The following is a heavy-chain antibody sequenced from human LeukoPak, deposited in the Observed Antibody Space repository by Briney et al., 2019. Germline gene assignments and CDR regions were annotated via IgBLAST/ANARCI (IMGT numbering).Heavy chain of an antibody. CDR1: GFTFSSYS. Sequence: GGSLRLSCAASGFTFSSYSMNWVRQAPGKGLEWVSSISSSSSYIYYAASVKGRFTISRDNAKNSLYLQMNSLRAEDTAVYYCARESGVPADDWGQGTLVTVSS. V-gene: IGHV3-21*01. CDR3: ARESGVPADD. CDR2: ISSSSSYI. J-gene: IGHJ4*02. D-gene: IGHD2-2*01.